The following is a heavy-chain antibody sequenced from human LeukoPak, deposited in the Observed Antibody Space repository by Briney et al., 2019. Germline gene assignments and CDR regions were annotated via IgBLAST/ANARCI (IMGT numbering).Heavy chain of an antibody. CDR3: ARVTGTTRGGSFDY. V-gene: IGHV1-2*02. CDR2: INPNSGGT. J-gene: IGHJ4*02. D-gene: IGHD1-7*01. CDR1: GYTFTGYY. Sequence: ASVKVSCKASGYTFTGYYIHWVRQAPGQGLEWMGWINPNSGGTNYAQKFQGRVTMTRDTSISTAYMELSRLRSDDTAVYYCARVTGTTRGGSFDYWGQGTLVTVSS.